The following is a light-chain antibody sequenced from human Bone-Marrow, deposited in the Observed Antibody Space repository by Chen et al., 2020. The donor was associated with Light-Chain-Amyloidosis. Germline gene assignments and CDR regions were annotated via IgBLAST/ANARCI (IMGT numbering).Light chain of an antibody. CDR1: SGDVWTYNY. CDR3: SSFTSSSSYV. V-gene: IGLV2-14*01. CDR2: AVS. Sequence: QSALTQPASVSGSPGQSITISCTGTSGDVWTYNYVSWYQQHPGKAPKVMIYAVSNRPSGVSNRFSGSKSGNTASLTISGLQAEDEVDYYCSSFTSSSSYVFGPGTKVTVL. J-gene: IGLJ1*01.